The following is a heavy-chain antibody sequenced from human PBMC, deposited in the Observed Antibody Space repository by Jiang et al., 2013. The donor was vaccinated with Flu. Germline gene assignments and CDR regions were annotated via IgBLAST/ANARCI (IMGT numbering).Heavy chain of an antibody. J-gene: IGHJ2*01. D-gene: IGHD4-23*01. V-gene: IGHV4-59*01. CDR2: IYYSGST. CDR3: ARDVGRVWGGNSGYWYFDL. Sequence: PGLVKPSETLSLTCTVSGGSISSYYWSWIRQPPGKGLEWIGYIYYSGSTNYNPSLKSRVTISVDTSKNQFSLKLSSVTAADTAVYYCARDVGRVWGGNSGYWYFDLWGRGTLVTVSS. CDR1: GGSISSYY.